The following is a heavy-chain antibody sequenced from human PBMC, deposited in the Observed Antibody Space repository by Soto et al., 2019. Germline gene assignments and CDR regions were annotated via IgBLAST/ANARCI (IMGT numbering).Heavy chain of an antibody. CDR3: AMDLHYYGSGSYQTKGYFDL. V-gene: IGHV1-69*06. D-gene: IGHD3-10*01. CDR2: IIPIFGTA. CDR1: GGTFSSYA. J-gene: IGHJ2*01. Sequence: QVQLVQSGAEVKKPGSSVKVSCKASGGTFSSYAISWVRQAPGQGLEWMGGIIPIFGTANYAQKFQGRVTITADKSTSTPHMELSSRISEDTAVYYSAMDLHYYGSGSYQTKGYFDLWGRGTLVTVSS.